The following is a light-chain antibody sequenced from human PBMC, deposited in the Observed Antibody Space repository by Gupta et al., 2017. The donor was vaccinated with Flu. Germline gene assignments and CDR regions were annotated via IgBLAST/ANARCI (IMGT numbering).Light chain of an antibody. J-gene: IGLJ3*02. V-gene: IGLV3-21*02. CDR3: QVWDSSDDHPGV. CDR2: DDS. CDR1: NIGSKN. Sequence: SYVLTQPPSVSVAPRQTATITCGGNNIGSKNVHWYQQKPGQAPVLVVYDDSDRPSGIPEGLSGSNSGNTATLTISRVEAGDEADYYCQVWDSSDDHPGVFGGGTKLTVL.